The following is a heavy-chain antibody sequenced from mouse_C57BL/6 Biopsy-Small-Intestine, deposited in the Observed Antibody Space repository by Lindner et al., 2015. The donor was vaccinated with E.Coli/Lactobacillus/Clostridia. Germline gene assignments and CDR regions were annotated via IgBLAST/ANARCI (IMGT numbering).Heavy chain of an antibody. CDR2: INPSTGST. V-gene: IGHV1-42*01. CDR1: GYSFTGNH. Sequence: VQLQESGPELVKSGASVKISCKASGYSFTGNHINWVEQSPEKSLEWIGEINPSTGSTTYNQKFRAKATLTIDRSSSTAYMQFKSLTSEDSAVYYCARREVYYFDNWGQGTTLTVSS. J-gene: IGHJ2*01. CDR3: ARREVYYFDN.